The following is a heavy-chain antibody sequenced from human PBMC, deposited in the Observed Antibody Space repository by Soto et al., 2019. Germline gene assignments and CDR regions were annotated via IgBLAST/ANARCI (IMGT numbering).Heavy chain of an antibody. CDR2: ITGANGDT. V-gene: IGHV1-3*01. CDR1: GYTLTTYP. Sequence: QVQLVQSGAEVKKPGASVKLSCKASGYTLTTYPLHWVRQAPGQSLEWMGYITGANGDTKYSQRFHDRVTITTDTSANTAYLELNSLTSEDTAVYYCATALRFVDYLLTRWGQGTLVTVSS. J-gene: IGHJ4*02. CDR3: ATALRFVDYLLTR. D-gene: IGHD3-16*01.